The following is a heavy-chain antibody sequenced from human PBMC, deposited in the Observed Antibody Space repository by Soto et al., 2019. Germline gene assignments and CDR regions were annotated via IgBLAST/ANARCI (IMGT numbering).Heavy chain of an antibody. CDR1: GFTFSGSA. CDR3: TRLAYCGGDCYDAFDI. Sequence: GVSLRLSCAASGFTFSGSAMHWVRQASGKGLEWVGRIRSKANSYATAYAASVKGRFTISRDDSKNTAYLQMNSLKTEDTAVYYCTRLAYCGGDCYDAFDIWGQGTMVTVSS. V-gene: IGHV3-73*01. CDR2: IRSKANSYAT. J-gene: IGHJ3*02. D-gene: IGHD2-21*02.